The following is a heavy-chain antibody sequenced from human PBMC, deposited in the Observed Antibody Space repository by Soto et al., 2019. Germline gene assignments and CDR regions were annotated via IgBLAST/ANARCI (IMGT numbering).Heavy chain of an antibody. D-gene: IGHD3-22*01. J-gene: IGHJ5*02. CDR1: GADIRSYARN. V-gene: IGHV4-31*03. CDR3: ARARQYYDSEFDP. Sequence: ISLARSIWGADIRSYARNPTSVCKHPGRGLEWIGYISYSGRTYYNPSLKSRLTISLDTSENQFSLKLTSVTAADTAMYYCARARQYYDSEFDPWGQGTLVTVSS. CDR2: ISYSGRT.